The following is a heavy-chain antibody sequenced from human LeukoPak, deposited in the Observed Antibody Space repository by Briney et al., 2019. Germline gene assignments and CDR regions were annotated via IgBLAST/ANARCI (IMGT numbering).Heavy chain of an antibody. CDR3: ARGGWVTTFFDY. CDR1: GGSISSGSYY. J-gene: IGHJ4*02. D-gene: IGHD4-17*01. V-gene: IGHV4-61*02. CDR2: IYTSGST. Sequence: SETLSLTCTVSGGSISSGSYYWSWIRQPAGKGLEWIGRIYTSGSTNYNPSLKSRVTISVDTSNNQFSLKLSSVTAADTAVYYCARGGWVTTFFDYWGQGTLVTVSS.